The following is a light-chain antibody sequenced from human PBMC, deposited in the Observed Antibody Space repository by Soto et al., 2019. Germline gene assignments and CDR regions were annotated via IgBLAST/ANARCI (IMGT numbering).Light chain of an antibody. CDR3: SSYAGSNNVV. CDR1: SSDVGGYNY. J-gene: IGLJ2*01. CDR2: EVS. V-gene: IGLV2-8*01. Sequence: QSALTQPPSASGSPGQSVTISCTGTSSDVGGYNYVSWYQQHPAKAPKLMIYEVSKRPPGVPDRFSGSKSGNTASLTVSGLQSEYEADYCCSSYAGSNNVVFGGGTKLTVL.